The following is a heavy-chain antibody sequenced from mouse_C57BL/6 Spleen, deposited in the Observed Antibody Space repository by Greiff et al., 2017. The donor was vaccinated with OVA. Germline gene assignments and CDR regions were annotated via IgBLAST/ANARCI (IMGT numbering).Heavy chain of an antibody. V-gene: IGHV1-64*01. CDR3: ARSDTTVVATDYAMDY. Sequence: QVQLKQPGAELVKPGASVKLSCKASGYTFTSYWMHWVKQRPGQGLEWIGMIHPNSGSTNYNEKFKSKATLTVDKSSSTAYMQLSSLTSEDSAVYYCARSDTTVVATDYAMDYWGQGTSVTVSS. CDR1: GYTFTSYW. J-gene: IGHJ4*01. D-gene: IGHD1-1*01. CDR2: IHPNSGST.